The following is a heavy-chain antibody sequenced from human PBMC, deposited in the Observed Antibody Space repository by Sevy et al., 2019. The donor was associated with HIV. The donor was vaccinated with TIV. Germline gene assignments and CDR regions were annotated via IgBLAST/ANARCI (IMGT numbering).Heavy chain of an antibody. CDR3: ARLVGNSWLDS. Sequence: SQNLSLTCDISGDSVSSISATWNWIRLSPSGGLEWLGRTYYRSKWQADYEVSLKSRLNINPDTSKNQFSLQLNSVTPEDTAVYYCARLVGNSWLDSWGQGSLVTVSS. V-gene: IGHV6-1*01. J-gene: IGHJ5*01. CDR2: TYYRSKWQA. CDR1: GDSVSSISAT. D-gene: IGHD2-21*01.